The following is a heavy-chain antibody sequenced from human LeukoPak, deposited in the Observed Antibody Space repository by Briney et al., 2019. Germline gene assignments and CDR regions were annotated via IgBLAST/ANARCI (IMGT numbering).Heavy chain of an antibody. CDR1: GGSSNGYY. CDR2: MYYSGGT. Sequence: PSETPSLTCTVSGGSSNGYYWTWIRQPPGKGLEWIGYMYYSGGTNYNPSLESRVAISIDTSKNQLYLTLTSVTAADTAVYYCARDPSATAGFFDSWGQGTLVTVSS. J-gene: IGHJ4*02. V-gene: IGHV4-59*01. CDR3: ARDPSATAGFFDS. D-gene: IGHD6-13*01.